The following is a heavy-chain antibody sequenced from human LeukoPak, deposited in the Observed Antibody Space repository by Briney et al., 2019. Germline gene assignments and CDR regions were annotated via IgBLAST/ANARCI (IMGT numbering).Heavy chain of an antibody. Sequence: SETLSLTCTVSGGSINGYYWSWIRQPAGKGLEWIGRIYTSGSTYYNPSLRSRVTMSVDTSKNQFSLKLSSMTAADTAVYYCARQRVNKWNNLWSFDYWGQGALVTVSS. J-gene: IGHJ4*02. V-gene: IGHV4-4*07. CDR1: GGSINGYY. D-gene: IGHD1/OR15-1a*01. CDR2: IYTSGST. CDR3: ARQRVNKWNNLWSFDY.